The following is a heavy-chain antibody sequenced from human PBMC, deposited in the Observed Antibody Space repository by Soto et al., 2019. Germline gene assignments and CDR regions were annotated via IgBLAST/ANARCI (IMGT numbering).Heavy chain of an antibody. CDR1: GFPFSTYA. V-gene: IGHV3-23*01. D-gene: IGHD3-16*01. CDR3: ARVGSAAGYYYMDV. Sequence: EVQLLESGGGLVQPGGSLRVSCAASGFPFSTYAMRWVRQAPGKGLECVSGLTGAGGSTLYADSVKGRFLISRDNLKNTLFLQMNSLTAEDTAGYYCARVGSAAGYYYMDVWGKGTTVTVSS. J-gene: IGHJ6*03. CDR2: LTGAGGST.